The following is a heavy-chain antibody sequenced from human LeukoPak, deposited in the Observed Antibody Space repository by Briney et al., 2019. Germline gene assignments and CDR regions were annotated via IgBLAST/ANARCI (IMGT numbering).Heavy chain of an antibody. Sequence: GGSLRLSCAASGLTFSSSWMSWVRQAPGKGLEWVANIKQDGSEKYYVASVKGRFTISRDNAKNSLYLQMNSLRAEDTAVYYCAELGITMIGGVWGKGTTVTISS. CDR3: AELGITMIGGV. CDR1: GLTFSSSW. J-gene: IGHJ6*04. CDR2: IKQDGSEK. D-gene: IGHD3-10*02. V-gene: IGHV3-7*01.